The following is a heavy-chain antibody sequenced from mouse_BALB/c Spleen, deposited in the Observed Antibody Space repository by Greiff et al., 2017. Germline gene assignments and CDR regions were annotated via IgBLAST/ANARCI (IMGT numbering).Heavy chain of an antibody. CDR3: AREAYYGYDFDY. CDR2: ISTYYGNT. V-gene: IGHV1-67*01. J-gene: IGHJ2*01. CDR1: GYTFTDYA. Sequence: QVQLKESGPELVRPGVSVKISCKGSGYTFTDYAMHWVKQSHAKSLEWIGVISTYYGNTNYNQKFKGKATMTVDKSSSTAYMELARLTSEDSAIYYCAREAYYGYDFDYWGQGTTLTGSS. D-gene: IGHD2-9*01.